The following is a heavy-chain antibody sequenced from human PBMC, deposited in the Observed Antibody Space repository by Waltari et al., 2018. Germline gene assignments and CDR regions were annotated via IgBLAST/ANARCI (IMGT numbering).Heavy chain of an antibody. CDR1: GFTVSSNY. D-gene: IGHD1-1*01. J-gene: IGHJ5*01. CDR2: IYTGGST. Sequence: EVQLVESGGGLIQPGGSLRLSCAASGFTVSSNYMSWVRQAPGKGLEWVSVIYTGGSTYYTDSVKGRFTISRDNSKNTLYLQMNTLRAEDTAVHYCARVMKEQTLNWFDSWGQGTLVTVSS. CDR3: ARVMKEQTLNWFDS. V-gene: IGHV3-53*01.